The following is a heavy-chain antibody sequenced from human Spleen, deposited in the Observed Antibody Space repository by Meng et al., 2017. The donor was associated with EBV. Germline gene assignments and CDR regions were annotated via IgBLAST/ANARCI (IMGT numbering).Heavy chain of an antibody. Sequence: QLQLRESGPGLVRPSGTLSRTCAVSRGFITSGDWWSWVRQSPGKGLKWIGEIHHSGGTSYNPSLKSRVTISLDMSKDQFSLRLSSVTAADTAVYYCARAGYHRPASEYWGQGTLVTVAS. CDR3: ARAGYHRPASEY. CDR1: RGFITSGDW. V-gene: IGHV4-4*02. D-gene: IGHD2-15*01. CDR2: IHHSGGT. J-gene: IGHJ4*02.